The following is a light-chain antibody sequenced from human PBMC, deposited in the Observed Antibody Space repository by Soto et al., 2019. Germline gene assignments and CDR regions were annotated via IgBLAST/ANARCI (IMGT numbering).Light chain of an antibody. J-gene: IGLJ2*01. V-gene: IGLV1-40*01. CDR1: SSNIGAGYD. Sequence: QSVLTQPPSVSGAPGQRVTISCTGSSSNIGAGYDVHWYQQLPGTAPKLLIHGNSNRPSGVPDRFSGSKSGTSAPLAITGLQAEDEADYYCQSYDSSLSRVFGGGTKLTVL. CDR2: GNS. CDR3: QSYDSSLSRV.